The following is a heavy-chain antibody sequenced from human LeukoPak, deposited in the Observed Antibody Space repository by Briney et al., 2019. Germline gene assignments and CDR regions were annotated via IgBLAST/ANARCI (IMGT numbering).Heavy chain of an antibody. CDR2: ISWSSEYM. D-gene: IGHD2-8*01. V-gene: IGHV3-9*01. CDR3: AKEGSVCTNGICRYFDY. CDR1: GFTFRDSA. Sequence: PGGSLRLSCAASGFTFRDSAMHWVRHVPGKGLEWVSSISWSSEYMYYADSVKGRFTISRDNAKNSLYLQMDSLRAEDTALYYCAKEGSVCTNGICRYFDYWGQGTLVTVSS. J-gene: IGHJ4*02.